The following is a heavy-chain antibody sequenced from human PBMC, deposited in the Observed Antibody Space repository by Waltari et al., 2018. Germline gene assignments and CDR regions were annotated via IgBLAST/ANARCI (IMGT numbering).Heavy chain of an antibody. D-gene: IGHD3-3*01. V-gene: IGHV3-7*03. J-gene: IGHJ4*02. CDR3: SRALER. CDR1: GFSFRDSW. Sequence: EVQLVESVGGLVQPGGSLRLSCAASGFSFRDSWMDWVRQAPGKGLEWLANMKGDGSEKYYVDSVKGRFIISRDNARNSLFLQLNSLTVEDTGIYYCSRALERWGQGVLVTVSS. CDR2: MKGDGSEK.